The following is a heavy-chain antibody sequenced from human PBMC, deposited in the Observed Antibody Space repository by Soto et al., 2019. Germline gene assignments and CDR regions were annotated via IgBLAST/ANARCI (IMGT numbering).Heavy chain of an antibody. J-gene: IGHJ3*01. V-gene: IGHV4-59*01. D-gene: IGHD3-22*01. CDR2: VHYSGGT. CDR1: VASISSSY. Sequence: ETLSLTCTVSVASISSSYWSWIRQSPGKGLEWIGYVHYSGGTKDNPSLNGRVSLSIDTSKNQFSLKLSSVAAADTAVYYCARGYYDSRGQSNTFDVWGQGTMVTVSS. CDR3: ARGYYDSRGQSNTFDV.